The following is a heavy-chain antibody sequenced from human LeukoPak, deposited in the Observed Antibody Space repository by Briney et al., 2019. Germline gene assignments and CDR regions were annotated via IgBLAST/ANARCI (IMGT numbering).Heavy chain of an antibody. V-gene: IGHV3-7*01. CDR2: IKEDGSEK. J-gene: IGHJ4*02. CDR3: ARDFQSSY. Sequence: PGGSLRLSCAASGSTFSSYWMIWCRQAPGKGLEWVANIKEDGSEKNYVDSVMGRFTISRDNAKNSLYLQMNSLRAEDTPVYYCARDFQSSYWGRGTLVTVSS. CDR1: GSTFSSYW.